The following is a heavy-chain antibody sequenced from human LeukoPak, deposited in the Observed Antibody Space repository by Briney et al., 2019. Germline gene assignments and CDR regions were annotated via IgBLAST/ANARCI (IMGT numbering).Heavy chain of an antibody. J-gene: IGHJ4*02. CDR2: ISGSGGST. CDR3: AKDGGYYDSSGYFDY. V-gene: IGHV3-23*01. Sequence: GGSLRLSCAASGFTFSSYAMTWVRQAPGKGLEWVSGISGSGGSTYHADSVKGRFTISRDNSKNTLYLQMNSLRAEDTAVYYCAKDGGYYDSSGYFDYWGQGTLVTVSS. CDR1: GFTFSSYA. D-gene: IGHD3-22*01.